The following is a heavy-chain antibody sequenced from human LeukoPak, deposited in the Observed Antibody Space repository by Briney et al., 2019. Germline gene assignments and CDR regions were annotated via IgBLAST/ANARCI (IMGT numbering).Heavy chain of an antibody. J-gene: IGHJ4*02. Sequence: SETLSLTCTVSGGSISSSSYYWGWIRQPPGKGLERIGSIYYTGSAYHNPSLKSRVTMSVDTSKNQFSLRLSSVTDADTAVYSCARHPERYSYFDYWGQGTLVTVSS. CDR2: IYYTGSA. D-gene: IGHD5-18*01. V-gene: IGHV4-39*01. CDR1: GGSISSSSYY. CDR3: ARHPERYSYFDY.